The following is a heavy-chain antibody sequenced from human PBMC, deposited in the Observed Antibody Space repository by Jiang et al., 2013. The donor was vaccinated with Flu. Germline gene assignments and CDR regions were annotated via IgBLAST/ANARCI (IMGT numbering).Heavy chain of an antibody. D-gene: IGHD3-10*01. CDR2: ISSSSSYT. Sequence: QLLESGGGLVKPGGSLRLSCAASGFTFSDYYMSWIRQAPGKGLEWVSYISSSSSYTNYADSVKGRFTISRDNAKNSLYLQMNSLRAEDTAVYYCAREGNYYGSGSNWFDPWGQGTLATVSS. V-gene: IGHV3-11*06. CDR1: GFTFSDYY. J-gene: IGHJ5*02. CDR3: AREGNYYGSGSNWFDP.